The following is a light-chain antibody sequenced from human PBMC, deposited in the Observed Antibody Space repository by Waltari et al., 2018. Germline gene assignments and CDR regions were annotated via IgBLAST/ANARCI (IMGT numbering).Light chain of an antibody. Sequence: QSALTQPASVSGSPGQSITLSCTGTSSDVGRYNLVSWYQQHPGKAPNLMIYEGSKRPSGVSNRFSGSKSGNTASLTISGLQAEDEADYYCCSYAGSSTWVFGGGTKLTVL. J-gene: IGLJ3*02. V-gene: IGLV2-23*01. CDR2: EGS. CDR1: SSDVGRYNL. CDR3: CSYAGSSTWV.